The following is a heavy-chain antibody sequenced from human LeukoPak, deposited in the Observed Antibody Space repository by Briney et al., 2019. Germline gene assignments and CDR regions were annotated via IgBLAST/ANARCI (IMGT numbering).Heavy chain of an antibody. CDR1: GFTFSDYT. Sequence: GGSLRLSCAASGFTFSDYTMNWVRLAPGKGLEWVANIKEDGSAQYYVGSVKGRFTISRDNAKNSLNLQMNSLRAEDTAVYYCATSSNAPGNHWGQGTLVTVSS. V-gene: IGHV3-7*01. J-gene: IGHJ5*02. D-gene: IGHD2-2*01. CDR2: IKEDGSAQ. CDR3: ATSSNAPGNH.